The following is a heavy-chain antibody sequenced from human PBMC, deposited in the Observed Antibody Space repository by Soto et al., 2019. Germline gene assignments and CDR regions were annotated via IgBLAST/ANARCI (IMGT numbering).Heavy chain of an antibody. V-gene: IGHV4-61*01. D-gene: IGHD3-10*01. Sequence: PSETLSLTCTVSGGSVSSGSYYWSWIRQPPGKGLEWIGYIYYSGSTNYNPSLKSRVTISVDTSKNQFSLKLSSVTAADTAVYYCARALPMVRGVISYYFDFWGQGTRVTVSS. J-gene: IGHJ4*02. CDR2: IYYSGST. CDR1: GGSVSSGSYY. CDR3: ARALPMVRGVISYYFDF.